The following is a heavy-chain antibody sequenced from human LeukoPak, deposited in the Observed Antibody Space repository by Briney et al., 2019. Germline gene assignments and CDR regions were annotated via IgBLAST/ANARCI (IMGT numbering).Heavy chain of an antibody. V-gene: IGHV3-11*04. J-gene: IGHJ6*03. CDR2: IKGIGPTT. D-gene: IGHD3-16*01. Sequence: PGGSLRLSCAASGFTFSDYYMSWIRQAPGKGLEWVSTIKGIGPTTYYADSLKGRFTISRDNAKNSLFLQMSSLRADDTAIYYCARAGELRYMDVWGKGTAVTVSS. CDR3: ARAGELRYMDV. CDR1: GFTFSDYY.